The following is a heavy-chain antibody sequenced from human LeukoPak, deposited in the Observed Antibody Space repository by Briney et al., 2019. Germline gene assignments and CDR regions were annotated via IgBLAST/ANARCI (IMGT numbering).Heavy chain of an antibody. V-gene: IGHV3-48*03. CDR3: ARDLVSGAYTFDF. CDR1: GYTFSSYE. J-gene: IGHJ3*01. Sequence: PGGSLRLSCAASGYTFSSYEMKWVRQAPGKGLEWISYISSSGGTIHYADSVKGRFIISRDNAKNSLYLQMTSLRVEDTAVYYCARDLVSGAYTFDFWGQGTMVTVSS. CDR2: ISSSGGTI. D-gene: IGHD3-16*01.